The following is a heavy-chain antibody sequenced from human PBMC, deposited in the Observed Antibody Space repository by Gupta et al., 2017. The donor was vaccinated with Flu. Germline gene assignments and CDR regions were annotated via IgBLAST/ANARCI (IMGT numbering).Heavy chain of an antibody. Sequence: VQLVESGVGVVQPGRSLRLSCAGSGFTCDRFGINWVRQAPGKGLEWVAVISYDGSKKYYLDSVKGRFTISRDDSRNTLYLQMNSVRSEDTAMYYCVKGVAGGNGYYTYFDYWGQGALVTVSS. V-gene: IGHV3-30*18. CDR1: GFTCDRFG. J-gene: IGHJ4*02. CDR3: VKGVAGGNGYYTYFDY. CDR2: ISYDGSKK. D-gene: IGHD3-22*01.